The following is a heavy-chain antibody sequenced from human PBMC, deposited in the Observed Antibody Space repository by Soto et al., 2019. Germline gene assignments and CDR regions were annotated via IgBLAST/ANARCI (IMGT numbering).Heavy chain of an antibody. CDR2: IDPSDSYT. J-gene: IGHJ3*02. CDR3: ARDGVLRFLDWSQDGFCI. D-gene: IGHD3-3*01. Sequence: GESLKISCKGSGYSFNSYWVSWVRQMPGKGLEWMGRIDPSDSYTNYSPTFQGNVTISADRSISTAYLQRSSLKSSDTAMYYWARDGVLRFLDWSQDGFCIWDQGTMVTVSS. V-gene: IGHV5-10-1*01. CDR1: GYSFNSYW.